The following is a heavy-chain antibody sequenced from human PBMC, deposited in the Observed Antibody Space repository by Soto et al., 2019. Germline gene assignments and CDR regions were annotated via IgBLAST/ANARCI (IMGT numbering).Heavy chain of an antibody. J-gene: IGHJ5*02. D-gene: IGHD1-26*01. CDR3: ARGRRGSYLRFDP. Sequence: PXGTLYLTCAVYGGSFSGYYGSWIRQPPGKGLEWIGEINHSGSTNYNPSLKSRVTISVDTSKNQFSLKLSSVTAADTAVYYCARGRRGSYLRFDPWGQGTLVTVSS. V-gene: IGHV4-34*01. CDR2: INHSGST. CDR1: GGSFSGYY.